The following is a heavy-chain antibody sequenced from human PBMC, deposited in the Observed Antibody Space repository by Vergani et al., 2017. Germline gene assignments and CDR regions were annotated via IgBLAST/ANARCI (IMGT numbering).Heavy chain of an antibody. V-gene: IGHV3-33*06. Sequence: QVQLVESGGRVVQPGKSLRLSCVASGFIFSRYGMHWVRQAPGKGPEWVAFIYYDGSKKYYEDSVRGRFTISRDNSKNTLYLQMDRLRAEDTAVYYCAKERGSGSFRPHYYMDVWGKGTTVTVSS. CDR2: IYYDGSKK. D-gene: IGHD3-10*01. CDR3: AKERGSGSFRPHYYMDV. CDR1: GFIFSRYG. J-gene: IGHJ6*03.